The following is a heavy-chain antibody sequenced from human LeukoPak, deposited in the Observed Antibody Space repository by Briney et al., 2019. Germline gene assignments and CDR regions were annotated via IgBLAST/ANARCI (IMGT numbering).Heavy chain of an antibody. CDR3: ARDRYYDSSGYYSYFDY. CDR2: INPNSGGT. CDR1: GYTFTGYY. Sequence: GASAKVSCKASGYTFTGYYMHWVRQAPGQGLEWMGWINPNSGGTNYAQNFQGWVTMTRDTSISTAYMELSRLRSDDTAVYYCARDRYYDSSGYYSYFDYWGQGTLVTVSS. J-gene: IGHJ4*02. D-gene: IGHD3-22*01. V-gene: IGHV1-2*04.